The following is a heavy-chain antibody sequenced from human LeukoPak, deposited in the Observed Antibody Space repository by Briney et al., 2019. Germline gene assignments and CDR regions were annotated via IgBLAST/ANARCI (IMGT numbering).Heavy chain of an antibody. CDR3: ARVGATGSGYYFDY. D-gene: IGHD1-26*01. V-gene: IGHV4-4*07. Sequence: SETLSLTCTVSGGSISSYYWSWIRQPAGKGLEWIGRVYTSGSTNYNPSLKSRVTISVDKSKNQFSLKLSSVTAADTAVYYCARVGATGSGYYFDYWGQGTLVTVSS. J-gene: IGHJ4*02. CDR1: GGSISSYY. CDR2: VYTSGST.